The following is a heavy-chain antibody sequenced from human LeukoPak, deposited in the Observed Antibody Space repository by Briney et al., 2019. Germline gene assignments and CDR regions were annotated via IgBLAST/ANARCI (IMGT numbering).Heavy chain of an antibody. Sequence: ASVKVSCKASGYSFTNYDINWVRQAAGQGLEWMGWVNPNNGDGGHSQKFQGRVTLTRNTSLATAYMELTSLTSEDTAVYYCARGLGTYWGKDFLNWFDPWGQGTLVTVSS. CDR2: VNPNNGDG. CDR1: GYSFTNYD. D-gene: IGHD7-27*01. CDR3: ARGLGTYWGKDFLNWFDP. J-gene: IGHJ5*02. V-gene: IGHV1-8*02.